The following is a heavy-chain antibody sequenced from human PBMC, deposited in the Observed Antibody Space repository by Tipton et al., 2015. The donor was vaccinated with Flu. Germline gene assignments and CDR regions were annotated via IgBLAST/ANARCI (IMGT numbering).Heavy chain of an antibody. CDR2: IIPILAIT. CDR3: ASLYYYGSGSYSQFDY. V-gene: IGHV1-69*01. D-gene: IGHD3-10*01. CDR1: GGTFSNYA. Sequence: QSGAEVKKPGSSVKVSCKASGGTFSNYAFSWVRRAPGQGLEWMGGIIPILAITNYAQNFQDRVTITADESTSTAYMEVSSLRSEDTAMYYCASLYYYGSGSYSQFDYWGQGTLVTVSS. J-gene: IGHJ4*02.